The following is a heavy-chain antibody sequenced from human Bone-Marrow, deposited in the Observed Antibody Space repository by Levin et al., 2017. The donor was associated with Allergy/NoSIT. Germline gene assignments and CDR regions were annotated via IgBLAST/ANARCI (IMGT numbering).Heavy chain of an antibody. CDR2: FYYSGIT. D-gene: IGHD3-10*01. J-gene: IGHJ6*02. CDR3: ARHHPGVYGFGYYHHAMDV. CDR1: GASISSLDYY. V-gene: IGHV4-39*01. Sequence: SETLSLTCTVSGASISSLDYYCGWVRQPPGKGLEWIGSFYYSGITFYNPSLKSRVTISVDTPNNQLSLRLTSVTAADTAVYYCARHHPGVYGFGYYHHAMDVWGQGTTVTVSS.